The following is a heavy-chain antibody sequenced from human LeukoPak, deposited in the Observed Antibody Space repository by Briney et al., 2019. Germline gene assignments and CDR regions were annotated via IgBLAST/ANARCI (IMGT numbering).Heavy chain of an antibody. CDR2: INPNGGDT. CDR1: GYTFTGFY. J-gene: IGHJ3*02. CDR3: ARDPSTETSEEADAFDI. V-gene: IGHV1-2*02. Sequence: ASVRVSCKASGYTFTGFYIHWVRQAPGQGPEWMGWINPNGGDTNYAQKFQGRVTMTRDTSVSTAYMDLSGLRSDDTAVYFCARDPSTETSEEADAFDIWGRGTMVTVSS. D-gene: IGHD4-17*01.